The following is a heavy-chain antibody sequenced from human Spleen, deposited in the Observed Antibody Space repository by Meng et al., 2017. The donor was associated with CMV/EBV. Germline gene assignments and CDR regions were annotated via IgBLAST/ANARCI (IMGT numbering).Heavy chain of an antibody. J-gene: IGHJ4*02. CDR1: GFTFRNYA. CDR3: ARTVQSCDY. CDR2: ISGDAGST. V-gene: IGHV3-23*01. D-gene: IGHD1-1*01. Sequence: GESLKISCAASGFTFRNYAMSWVRQAPGKGLEWVSLISGDAGSTFYADSVKGRFTISRDNSKDTLYLQMNSLRAEDTAVYYCARTVQSCDYWGQGTLVTVSS.